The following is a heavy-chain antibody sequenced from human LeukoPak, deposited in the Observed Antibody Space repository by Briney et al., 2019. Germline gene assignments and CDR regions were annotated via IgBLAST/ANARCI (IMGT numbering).Heavy chain of an antibody. CDR3: ARLVYSLDGSGYNWFDP. V-gene: IGHV4-4*09. Sequence: SETLSPTCAVSGGAISSNYWSWIRQPPGKGLEWIGYIHTSGSTNYIPSLKSQVTISVDTSKNQFSLKLSSVTAADTAVYYCARLVYSLDGSGYNWFDPWGQGTLVTVSS. CDR1: GGAISSNY. J-gene: IGHJ5*02. CDR2: IHTSGST. D-gene: IGHD2-15*01.